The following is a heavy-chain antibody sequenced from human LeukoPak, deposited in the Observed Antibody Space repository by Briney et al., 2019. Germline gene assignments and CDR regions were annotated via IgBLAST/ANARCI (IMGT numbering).Heavy chain of an antibody. CDR1: GYSFTTYW. V-gene: IGHV5-51*01. Sequence: GESLKISCKGSGYSFTTYWIGWVRQMPGKGLEWMGSIYPGDSDTRSRPSFQGQVTISADKSTSTAYLQCSSLKASHTAMYYCARRAIHYNGMDVWGQGTTVTVSS. CDR3: ARRAIHYNGMDV. J-gene: IGHJ6*02. CDR2: IYPGDSDT.